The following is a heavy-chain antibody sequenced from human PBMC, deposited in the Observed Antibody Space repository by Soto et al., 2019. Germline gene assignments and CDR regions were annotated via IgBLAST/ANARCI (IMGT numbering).Heavy chain of an antibody. D-gene: IGHD1-7*01. CDR1: GFTFSSYA. J-gene: IGHJ6*02. V-gene: IGHV3-30-3*01. CDR3: AREWWGERTGTTGYGMGV. Sequence: HPGGSLGLSCAASGFTFSSYAMHWVRQAPGKGLEWVAVISYDGSNKYYAESVKGRFTISRDNSKNTLYLQMNSLRAEDTAVYYCAREWWGERTGTTGYGMGVWGQGTTVTVSS. CDR2: ISYDGSNK.